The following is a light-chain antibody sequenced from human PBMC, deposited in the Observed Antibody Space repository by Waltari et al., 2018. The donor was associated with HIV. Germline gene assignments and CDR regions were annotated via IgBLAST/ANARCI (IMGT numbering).Light chain of an antibody. V-gene: IGLV2-14*03. CDR1: SSDIGGYDY. CDR2: DVT. CDR3: TSFTTTTAWV. J-gene: IGLJ3*02. Sequence: QSALTQPASVSGSLGQSITFSCTGTSSDIGGYDYVCWYQQHPGEAPKIIIYDVTNRPSGISDRFSGSKSGDTASLTISGLQAEDEADYYCTSFTTTTAWVFGGGTKLTVL.